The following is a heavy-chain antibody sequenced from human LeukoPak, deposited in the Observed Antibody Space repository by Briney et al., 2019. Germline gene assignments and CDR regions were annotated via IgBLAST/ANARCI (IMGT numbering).Heavy chain of an antibody. J-gene: IGHJ4*02. D-gene: IGHD4-17*01. CDR1: GFTFSSYE. CDR2: ITTSGRTI. V-gene: IGHV3-48*03. Sequence: GGSLRLSCATSGFTFSSYEMNWVRQAPGKGLEWVSYITTSGRTIYYADSVKGRFTISRDNAKNSLYLQMNSLRAEDTAVYYCARGEDYGTNSFDYWGQGTLVTVSS. CDR3: ARGEDYGTNSFDY.